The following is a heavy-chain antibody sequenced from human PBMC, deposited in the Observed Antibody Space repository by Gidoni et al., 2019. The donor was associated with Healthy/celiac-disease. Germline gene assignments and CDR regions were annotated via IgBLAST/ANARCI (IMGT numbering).Heavy chain of an antibody. CDR3: AATAMVTRMDV. V-gene: IGHV3-33*08. CDR2: IWYDGSNK. Sequence: QVQLVESGGVLVPPGRSLSLSCADSGFTFSSYGMHWVRQAPGKGLEWVAVIWYDGSNKYYADSVKGRFTISRDNSKNTLYLQMNSLRAEDTAVYYCAATAMVTRMDVWGQGTTVTVSS. J-gene: IGHJ6*02. D-gene: IGHD5-18*01. CDR1: GFTFSSYG.